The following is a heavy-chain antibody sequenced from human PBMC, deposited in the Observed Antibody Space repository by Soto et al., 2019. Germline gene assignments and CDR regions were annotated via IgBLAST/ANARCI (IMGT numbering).Heavy chain of an antibody. Sequence: ASVKVSCKASGYTFTSYDINWVRQATGQGLEWMGWMNPNSGNTGYAQKFQGRVTMTRNTSISTAYMELSSLRSEDTAVYYCARGTNYDILTGYASADYWGQGTLVTVSS. D-gene: IGHD3-9*01. V-gene: IGHV1-8*01. CDR2: MNPNSGNT. CDR1: GYTFTSYD. J-gene: IGHJ4*02. CDR3: ARGTNYDILTGYASADY.